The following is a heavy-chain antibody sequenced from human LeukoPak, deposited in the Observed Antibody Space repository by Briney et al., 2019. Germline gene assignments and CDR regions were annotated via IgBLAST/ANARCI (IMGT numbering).Heavy chain of an antibody. CDR3: ARDLYDFWSGYSHNWFDP. D-gene: IGHD3-3*01. Sequence: APVKVSCKASGYTFTSYGISWVRQAPGQGLEWMGWISAYNGNTNYAQKLQGRVTMTTDTSTSTAYMELRSLRSDDTAVYYCARDLYDFWSGYSHNWFDPWGQGTLVTVSS. J-gene: IGHJ5*02. CDR1: GYTFTSYG. V-gene: IGHV1-18*01. CDR2: ISAYNGNT.